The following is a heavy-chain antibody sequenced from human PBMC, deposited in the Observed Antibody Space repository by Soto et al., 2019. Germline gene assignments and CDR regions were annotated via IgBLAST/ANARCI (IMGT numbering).Heavy chain of an antibody. CDR1: GFTFSSYA. CDR3: AKSPHGKRGGGSQGVY. J-gene: IGHJ4*02. D-gene: IGHD2-15*01. V-gene: IGHV3-23*01. Sequence: EVQLLESGGGLVQPGGSLRLSCAASGFTFSSYAMSWVRQAPGKGLEWVSAISGSGGSTYYADSVKGRFTISRDNSKNTLYLQMNRLRAEDTAVYYCAKSPHGKRGGGSQGVYWGQGTLVTVSS. CDR2: ISGSGGST.